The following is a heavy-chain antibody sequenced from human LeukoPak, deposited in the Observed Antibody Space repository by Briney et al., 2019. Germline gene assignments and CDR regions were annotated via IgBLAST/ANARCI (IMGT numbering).Heavy chain of an antibody. Sequence: PGGSLRLSCAASGFTFSSYAMSWVRQAPGKGLEWDGRIQSKIDGGTTDYAAPVKGRFTISRDDSKNTLYLQMHSLRSEDTGVYYCATCWAGDCYMNFQYWGQGTLVTVSS. D-gene: IGHD1-26*01. CDR3: ATCWAGDCYMNFQY. V-gene: IGHV3-15*01. J-gene: IGHJ4*02. CDR2: IQSKIDGGTT. CDR1: GFTFSSYA.